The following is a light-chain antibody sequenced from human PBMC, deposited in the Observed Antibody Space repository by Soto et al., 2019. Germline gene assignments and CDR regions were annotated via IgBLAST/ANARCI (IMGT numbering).Light chain of an antibody. J-gene: IGKJ4*01. CDR3: QQRSNWLLT. CDR1: QSVSSY. V-gene: IGKV3-11*01. Sequence: EIVLTQSPATLSLSPGERATLSCRASQSVSSYLAWYHQKPGQAPRLLIYDVSNRATGIPARFSGSGSGTDFTLTISSLEPEDFAVYYCQQRSNWLLTFGGGTKVEIK. CDR2: DVS.